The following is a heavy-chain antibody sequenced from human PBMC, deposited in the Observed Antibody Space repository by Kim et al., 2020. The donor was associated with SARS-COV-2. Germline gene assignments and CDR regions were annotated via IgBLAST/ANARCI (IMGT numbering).Heavy chain of an antibody. D-gene: IGHD4-17*01. J-gene: IGHJ4*02. V-gene: IGHV3-21*01. CDR2: ISSTGSYI. Sequence: GGSLRLSCAASGFTFINYSMNWVRQAPGKGLEWVSSISSTGSYIYYADSVKGRFTMSRDNAKNSLYLQMNSLRADDTALYYCARGDYGDYGYWGQGTLVTVSS. CDR1: GFTFINYS. CDR3: ARGDYGDYGY.